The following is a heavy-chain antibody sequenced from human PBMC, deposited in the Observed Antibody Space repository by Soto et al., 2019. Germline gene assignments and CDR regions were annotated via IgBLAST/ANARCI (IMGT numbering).Heavy chain of an antibody. CDR3: ARSTCSGGSCYSGFDY. J-gene: IGHJ4*02. CDR2: IYPGDSDT. CDR1: GYSFTSYW. V-gene: IGHV5-51*01. Sequence: ESLKISCKGSGYSFTSYWIGWVRQMPGKGLEWMGIIYPGDSDTRYSPSFQGQVTISADKSISTAYLQWSSLKASDTAMYYCARSTCSGGSCYSGFDYWGQGTLVTVSS. D-gene: IGHD2-15*01.